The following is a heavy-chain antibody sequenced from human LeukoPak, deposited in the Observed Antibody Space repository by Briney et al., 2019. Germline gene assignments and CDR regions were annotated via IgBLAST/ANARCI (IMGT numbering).Heavy chain of an antibody. CDR3: AKWGDYDVLTGYYDPDY. Sequence: DPGGSLRLSCAASGFTFRNYAMSWVRQAPGKGLEWVSAITGSGGGTYYADSVKGRFTISRDNSKNTLYLQMNSLRAEDTAVYYCAKWGDYDVLTGYYDPDYWGQGTLVTVSS. J-gene: IGHJ4*02. V-gene: IGHV3-23*01. D-gene: IGHD3-9*01. CDR2: ITGSGGGT. CDR1: GFTFRNYA.